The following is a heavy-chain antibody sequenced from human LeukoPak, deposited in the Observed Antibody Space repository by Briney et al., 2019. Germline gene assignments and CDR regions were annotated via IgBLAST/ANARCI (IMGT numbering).Heavy chain of an antibody. D-gene: IGHD2-2*01. CDR1: GGSFSGYY. Sequence: SETLSLTCAVYGGSFSGYYWSWIRQPPGKGLEWIGEINHSGSTNYNPSLKSRVTISVDTSKNQFSLKLSSVTAADTAEYYCARGQPWFDPWGQGTLVTVSS. CDR2: INHSGST. V-gene: IGHV4-34*01. J-gene: IGHJ5*02. CDR3: ARGQPWFDP.